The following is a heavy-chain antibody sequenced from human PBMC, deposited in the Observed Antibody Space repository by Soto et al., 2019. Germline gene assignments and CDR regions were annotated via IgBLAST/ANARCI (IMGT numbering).Heavy chain of an antibody. CDR1: RFTLSYYA. J-gene: IGHJ4*02. CDR3: AKGLGELSPESYDY. V-gene: IGHV3-30*18. D-gene: IGHD3-16*02. CDR2: ISYDRSDK. Sequence: QVQLVESGGGVVQPGRSLRLSCAASRFTLSYYAIHGVRQAPGKGVEWVAVISYDRSDKYYADSVKGRFNISRDNSRNTLNLQMNSLRADDTAVYYCAKGLGELSPESYDYWGQGTLITVSS.